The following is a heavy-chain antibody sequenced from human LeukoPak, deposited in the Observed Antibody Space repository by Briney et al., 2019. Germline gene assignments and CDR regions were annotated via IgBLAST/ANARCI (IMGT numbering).Heavy chain of an antibody. CDR3: ARIRYFDY. D-gene: IGHD3-9*01. J-gene: IGHJ4*02. CDR2: INHSGST. V-gene: IGHV4-34*01. Sequence: SETLSLTCTVSGGSISNYYWSWIRQPPGKGLEWIGEINHSGSTNYNPSLKSRVTISVDTSKNQFSLKLSSVTAADTAVYYCARIRYFDYWGQGTLVTVSS. CDR1: GGSISNYY.